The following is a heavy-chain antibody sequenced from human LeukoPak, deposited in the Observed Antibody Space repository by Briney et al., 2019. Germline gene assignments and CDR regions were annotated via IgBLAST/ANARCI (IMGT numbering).Heavy chain of an antibody. D-gene: IGHD1-26*01. J-gene: IGHJ4*02. Sequence: PGRSLRPSCATSGFTFSDYAMHWVRQAPGKGLEWVAVIWYDASDKYYGDSMKGRFTISRDNSKNTLYLEMDSLRVEDTAVYFCAKPTRGGGGSFLIDHWGQGTLVTVSS. CDR1: GFTFSDYA. V-gene: IGHV3-33*06. CDR3: AKPTRGGGGSFLIDH. CDR2: IWYDASDK.